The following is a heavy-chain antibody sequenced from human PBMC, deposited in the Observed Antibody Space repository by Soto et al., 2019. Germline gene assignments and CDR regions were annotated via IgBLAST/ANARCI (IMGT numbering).Heavy chain of an antibody. D-gene: IGHD6-19*01. CDR3: ARADSSGYAYFDY. J-gene: IGHJ4*02. V-gene: IGHV4-30-4*01. CDR1: HGSISSGDYY. CDR2: IYYSGST. Sequence: SETLSLTCTVSHGSISSGDYYWSWIRQPPGTGLEWIGYIYYSGSTYYNPSLESRVTISVDTSKNHFSLNLSSVTAVDTVVYYCARADSSGYAYFDYWSQGSLDTVSS.